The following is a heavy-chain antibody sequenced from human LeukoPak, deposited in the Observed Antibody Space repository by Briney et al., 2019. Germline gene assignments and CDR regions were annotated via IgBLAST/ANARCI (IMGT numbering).Heavy chain of an antibody. Sequence: ASVKVSCKASGYTFTSYYMHWVRQAPGQGLEWMGIINPSGGSTSYAQKFQGSVTMTRDMSTSTVYMELSSLRSEDTAVYYCAISTAYYYYYMDVWGKGTTVTVSS. D-gene: IGHD3-3*02. V-gene: IGHV1-46*01. CDR1: GYTFTSYY. CDR3: AISTAYYYYYMDV. CDR2: INPSGGST. J-gene: IGHJ6*03.